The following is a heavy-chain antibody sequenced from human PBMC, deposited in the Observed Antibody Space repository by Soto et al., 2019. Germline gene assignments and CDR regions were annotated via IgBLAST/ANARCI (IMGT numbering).Heavy chain of an antibody. CDR1: GFTFRGDA. CDR2: ISGSGDST. D-gene: IGHD2-21*01. CDR3: GKAYGASHSPFDC. V-gene: IGHV3-23*01. Sequence: EEQVLESGGGLAQPGGSLRLSCAASGFTFRGDAMSWVRQAPGKGPEWVSGISGSGDSTYHAKSVKGRFIISRDNSQNTLYLEINSLRAEDTAVYYSGKAYGASHSPFDCWGQGTLVAVSS. J-gene: IGHJ4*02.